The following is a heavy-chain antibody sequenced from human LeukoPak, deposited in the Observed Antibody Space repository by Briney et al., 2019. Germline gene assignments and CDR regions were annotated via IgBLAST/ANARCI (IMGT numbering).Heavy chain of an antibody. CDR2: ISWNSGSI. J-gene: IGHJ6*03. Sequence: GGSLRLSCAASGFTFDDYAMHWVRQAPGKGLEWVSGISWNSGSIGYADSVKGRFTISRDNAKNSLYLQMNSLRAEDTALYYCAKDIYYYYYYMDVWGKGTTVTISS. V-gene: IGHV3-9*01. CDR1: GFTFDDYA. CDR3: AKDIYYYYYYMDV.